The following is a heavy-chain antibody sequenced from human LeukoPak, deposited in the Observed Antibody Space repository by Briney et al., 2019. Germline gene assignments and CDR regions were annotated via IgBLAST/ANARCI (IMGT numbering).Heavy chain of an antibody. CDR3: ARSVRVMMDAFDL. V-gene: IGHV4-59*01. Sequence: DPSETLSLTCTVSGGSMSSYYWSWLRQPPGKGLEWIGYIYYSGGTNYNPSLKSRVTISVDTAKNQFSLKLSSVIAADTAVYCCARSVRVMMDAFDLWAEGTMVTVSS. CDR2: IYYSGGT. D-gene: IGHD2-8*01. J-gene: IGHJ3*01. CDR1: GGSMSSYY.